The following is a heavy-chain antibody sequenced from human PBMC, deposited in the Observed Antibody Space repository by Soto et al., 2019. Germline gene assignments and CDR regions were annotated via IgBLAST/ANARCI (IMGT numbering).Heavy chain of an antibody. CDR1: GFTFSSYW. J-gene: IGHJ4*02. CDR3: ARDSGSYDPYYFDY. CDR2: IKQDGSEK. D-gene: IGHD1-26*01. V-gene: IGHV3-7*03. Sequence: EVQLVESGGGLVQPGGSLRLSCAASGFTFSSYWMSWVRQAPGKGLEWVANIKQDGSEKYYVDSVKGRFTISRDNAKNSLYLQMNSLRAEDTAVYYCARDSGSYDPYYFDYWGQGTLVTVSS.